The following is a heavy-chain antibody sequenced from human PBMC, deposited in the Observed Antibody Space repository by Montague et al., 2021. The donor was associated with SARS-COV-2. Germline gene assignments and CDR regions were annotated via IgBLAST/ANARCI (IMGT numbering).Heavy chain of an antibody. CDR2: FYPTGAT. CDR1: GGSVNSTNW. D-gene: IGHD5-12*01. J-gene: IGHJ4*02. Sequence: SETLSLTCTVSGGSVNSTNWWSWVRQPPGQGLEWIYDFYPTGATIFTPSFRSRVTLSIDTSKNLFSLNLNSVTVADTAVYYCARTGAYDHFDYWGPGTLVIVSS. V-gene: IGHV4-4*02. CDR3: ARTGAYDHFDY.